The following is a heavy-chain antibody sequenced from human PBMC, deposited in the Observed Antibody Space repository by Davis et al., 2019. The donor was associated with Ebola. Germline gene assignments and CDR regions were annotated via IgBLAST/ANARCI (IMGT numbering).Heavy chain of an antibody. CDR3: ARDGGSSSSMGAFDV. V-gene: IGHV3-53*01. Sequence: PGGSLRPSCAASGFSVSIKYMTWVRQAPGKGLEWVSVIYSDGITYYADSVKGRFTISRDNAKNTLYLQMNSLRGDDTAVYYCARDGGSSSSMGAFDVWGHGTLVAVSS. CDR2: IYSDGIT. D-gene: IGHD6-6*01. J-gene: IGHJ3*01. CDR1: GFSVSIKY.